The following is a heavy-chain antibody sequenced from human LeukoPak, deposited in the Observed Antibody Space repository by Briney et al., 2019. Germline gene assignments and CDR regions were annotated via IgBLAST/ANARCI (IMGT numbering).Heavy chain of an antibody. D-gene: IGHD3-10*01. J-gene: IGHJ4*02. CDR1: GGSISSSSYY. CDR3: ARQVLLWFGELSSGDADY. Sequence: PSETLSLTCTVSGGSISSSSYYWGWIRQPPGKGLEWIGSIYYSGNTYYNPSLKSRVTISVDTSKNQFSLELSSVTAADTAVYYCARQVLLWFGELSSGDADYWGQGTLVTVSS. CDR2: IYYSGNT. V-gene: IGHV4-39*01.